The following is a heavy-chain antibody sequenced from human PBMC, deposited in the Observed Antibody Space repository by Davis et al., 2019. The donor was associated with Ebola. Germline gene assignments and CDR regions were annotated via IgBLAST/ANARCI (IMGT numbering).Heavy chain of an antibody. CDR2: VSSGGST. CDR3: AKSRGDSYSSVDY. D-gene: IGHD2-21*01. V-gene: IGHV3-23*01. Sequence: GGSLRLSCVASGFTFSNYAMNWVRQAPGKGLEWVSTVSSGGSTYYVGSVKGRFTISRDNSKNTLYLQMNSLRAEDTALYYCAKSRGDSYSSVDYWGQGTLATVSS. CDR1: GFTFSNYA. J-gene: IGHJ4*02.